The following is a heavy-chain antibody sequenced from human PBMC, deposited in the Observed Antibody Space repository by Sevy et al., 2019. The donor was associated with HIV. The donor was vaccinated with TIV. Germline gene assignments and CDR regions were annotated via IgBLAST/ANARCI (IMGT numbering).Heavy chain of an antibody. D-gene: IGHD3-16*01. J-gene: IGHJ3*01. CDR1: GYNFTSEW. Sequence: GESLKISCKVSGYNFTSEWIAWVRQMPGEGLQAMGIIYPYDSDTRYSPSFQGQVTISADKSIDTAYLQLSGLKASDAVTYCGGGVYMAAVRLEIAGFDFWGQGTMVTVSS. CDR2: IYPYDSDT. CDR3: GGVYMAAVRLEIAGFDF. V-gene: IGHV5-51*01.